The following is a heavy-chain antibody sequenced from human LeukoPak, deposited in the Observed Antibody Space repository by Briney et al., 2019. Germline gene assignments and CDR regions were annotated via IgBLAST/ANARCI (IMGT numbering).Heavy chain of an antibody. CDR1: GGSISSYY. CDR3: GRVFYSSNWNLFDP. D-gene: IGHD6-13*01. J-gene: IGHJ5*02. CDR2: ISYSGST. Sequence: EPSETPSLTCTVSGGSISSYYWSWIRQPPGKGLEWIGYISYSGSTNYNPSLNSRVTISVDTSKNQFSLKLTSVTAADTAVYYCGRVFYSSNWNLFDPWGQGTLVTVSS. V-gene: IGHV4-59*01.